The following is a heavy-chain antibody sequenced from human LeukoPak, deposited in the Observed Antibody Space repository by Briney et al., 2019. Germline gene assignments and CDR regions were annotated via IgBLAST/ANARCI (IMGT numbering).Heavy chain of an antibody. D-gene: IGHD3-10*01. CDR1: AFTFSSYS. J-gene: IGHJ4*02. CDR2: ISSSSSTI. CDR3: ARDLEKVLLWFRESA. Sequence: GGSLRLSCAASAFTFSSYSMNWVRQAPGKGLEWVSYISSSSSTIYYADSVKGRFTISRDNAKNSLYPQMNSLRDEDTAVYYCARDLEKVLLWFRESAGGQGTLVTVSS. V-gene: IGHV3-48*02.